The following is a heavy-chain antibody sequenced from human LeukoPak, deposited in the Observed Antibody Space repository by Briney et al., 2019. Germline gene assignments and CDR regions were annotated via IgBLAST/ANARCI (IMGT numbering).Heavy chain of an antibody. D-gene: IGHD4-17*01. V-gene: IGHV4-30-4*01. J-gene: IGHJ4*02. CDR1: GGSISSGDYY. CDR3: ARSRGVGGDPPLDY. CDR2: IYYSGST. Sequence: SETLSLTCTVSGGSISSGDYYWSWIRQPPGKGLEWIGYIYYSGSTYYNPSLKSRVTISVDTSKNQFSLKLSSVTAADTAVYYCARSRGVGGDPPLDYWGQGTLVTVSS.